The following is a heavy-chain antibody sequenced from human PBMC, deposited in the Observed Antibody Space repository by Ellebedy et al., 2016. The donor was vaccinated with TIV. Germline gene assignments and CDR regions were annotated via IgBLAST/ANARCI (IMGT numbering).Heavy chain of an antibody. CDR3: AKAGSHWYFDL. J-gene: IGHJ2*01. Sequence: GGSLRLXXAASGFTFSSYGMHWVRQAPGKGLEWVAVISYDGSNKYYADSVKGRFTISRDNSKNTLYLQMNSLRAEDTAVYYCAKAGSHWYFDLWGRGTLVTVSS. V-gene: IGHV3-30*18. CDR1: GFTFSSYG. CDR2: ISYDGSNK. D-gene: IGHD6-6*01.